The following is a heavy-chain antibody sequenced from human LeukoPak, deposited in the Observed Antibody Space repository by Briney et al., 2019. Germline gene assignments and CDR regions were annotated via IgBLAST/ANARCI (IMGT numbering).Heavy chain of an antibody. CDR1: GFTFSSYG. J-gene: IGHJ4*02. CDR2: IQKDGSYE. V-gene: IGHV3-30*02. CDR3: AKDQGTTGSYDY. Sequence: GGSLRLSCAASGFTFSSYGMDWVRQAPGQGLDWVAVIQKDGSYEYYADSANGRFTISRDNSKNTLYLEMNNLRTVDTAVYYCAKDQGTTGSYDYWGQGTLVTVSS. D-gene: IGHD3-9*01.